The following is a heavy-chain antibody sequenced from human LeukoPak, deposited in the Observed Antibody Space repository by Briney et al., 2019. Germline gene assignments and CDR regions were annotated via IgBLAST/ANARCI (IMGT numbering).Heavy chain of an antibody. CDR2: MKGGGET. CDR3: ARASWISPPDAVC. D-gene: IGHD2-2*03. J-gene: IGHJ4*02. Sequence: PGGSLRLSCAASGFSFTNYAMSWGRQAPAGGREWLSRMKGGGETSYSESVKGRFTLSRDDSRNTVYLQLNNLRVEDTAIHYCARASWISPPDAVCWGQGTLVTVSS. V-gene: IGHV3-23*01. CDR1: GFSFTNYA.